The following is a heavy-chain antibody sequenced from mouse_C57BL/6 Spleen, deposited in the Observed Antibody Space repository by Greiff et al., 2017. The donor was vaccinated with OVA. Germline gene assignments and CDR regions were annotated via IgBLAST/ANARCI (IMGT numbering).Heavy chain of an antibody. D-gene: IGHD1-1*01. V-gene: IGHV1-59*01. CDR2: IDPSDSYT. CDR3: ARRPSYYGSSYGYFDV. Sequence: QVQLQQPGAELVRPGTSVKLSCKASGYTFTSYWMHWVKQRPGQGLEWIGVIDPSDSYTNYNQKFKGKATLTVDTSSSTAYMQLSRLTSEDSAVYYCARRPSYYGSSYGYFDVWGTGTTVTVSS. CDR1: GYTFTSYW. J-gene: IGHJ1*03.